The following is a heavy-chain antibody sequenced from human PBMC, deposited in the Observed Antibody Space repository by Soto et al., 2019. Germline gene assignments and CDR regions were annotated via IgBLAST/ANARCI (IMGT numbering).Heavy chain of an antibody. D-gene: IGHD1-26*01. CDR3: ARVDKGDWFDP. CDR2: IYYSGST. V-gene: IGHV4-59*01. Sequence: PSETLSLTCTVSGGSISSYYWSWIRQPPGKGLEWIGYIYYSGSTNYNPSLKSRVTIPVDTSKNQFSLKLSSVTAADTAVYYCARVDKGDWFDPWGQGTLATVSS. CDR1: GGSISSYY. J-gene: IGHJ5*02.